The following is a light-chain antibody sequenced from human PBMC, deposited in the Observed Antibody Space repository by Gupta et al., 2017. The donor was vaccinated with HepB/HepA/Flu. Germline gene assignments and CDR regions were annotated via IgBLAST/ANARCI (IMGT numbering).Light chain of an antibody. J-gene: IGKJ4*01. CDR1: QSASNN. CDR2: GAS. CDR3: QQYNNWPPIT. V-gene: IGKV3-15*01. Sequence: EMVMTQSPATLSVSPGERATLSCRASQSASNNLAWYQQKPGQAPRLLIYGASTRDTDIPPRFSGSGSGKEFTLTISSRQSEDFAVYYCQQYNNWPPITFGGGTKVEIK.